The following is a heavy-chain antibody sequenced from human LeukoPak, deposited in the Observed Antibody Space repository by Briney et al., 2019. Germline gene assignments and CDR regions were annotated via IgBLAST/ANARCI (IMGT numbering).Heavy chain of an antibody. V-gene: IGHV3-48*02. J-gene: IGHJ4*02. Sequence: GGSLRLSCAASGFTFRSYSMNWVRQAPGKGLDWVSYIGRSGYTIFYADSVKGRLTISRDNAKNSLYLQMNSLRDEDTAVYYCARDSGSGWTVDFWGQGTLVTVSS. CDR2: IGRSGYTI. CDR1: GFTFRSYS. CDR3: ARDSGSGWTVDF. D-gene: IGHD6-19*01.